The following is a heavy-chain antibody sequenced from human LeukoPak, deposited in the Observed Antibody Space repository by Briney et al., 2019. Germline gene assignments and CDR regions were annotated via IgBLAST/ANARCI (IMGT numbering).Heavy chain of an antibody. Sequence: GESLKISCKGSGYSFTSYWIGWVRQMPGKGLGGMGIVYSGDSDTRYSPSFQGQVTISADKSISTAYLQWSSLKASDTAMYYCARRYSYGRNYYYYYYMDVWGKGTTVTVSS. D-gene: IGHD5-18*01. CDR2: VYSGDSDT. CDR1: GYSFTSYW. CDR3: ARRYSYGRNYYYYYYMDV. V-gene: IGHV5-51*01. J-gene: IGHJ6*03.